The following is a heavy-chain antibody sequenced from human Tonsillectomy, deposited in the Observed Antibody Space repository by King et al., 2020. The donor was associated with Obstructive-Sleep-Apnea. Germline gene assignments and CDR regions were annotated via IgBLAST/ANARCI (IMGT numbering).Heavy chain of an antibody. V-gene: IGHV1-18*01. Sequence: VQLVESGAEVKKPGASVKVSCKASGYTFTSYGINWVRQAPGQGLEWMGWISDYNGNTNYAQKLQDRVTMTTDTSTSTAYMELRSLRSDDTAVYYCARDYDILTGYSGGYWGQGTLVTVSS. CDR2: ISDYNGNT. CDR1: GYTFTSYG. D-gene: IGHD3-9*01. CDR3: ARDYDILTGYSGGY. J-gene: IGHJ4*02.